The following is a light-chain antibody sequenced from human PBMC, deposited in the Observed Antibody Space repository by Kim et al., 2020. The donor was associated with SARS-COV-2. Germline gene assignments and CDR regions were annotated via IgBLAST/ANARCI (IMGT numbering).Light chain of an antibody. CDR2: SNN. V-gene: IGLV1-47*02. J-gene: IGLJ3*02. CDR1: SSNIGSNY. CDR3: AAWDDSLSGSWV. Sequence: QRVTISWSGSSSNIGSNYVYWYQQLPGTAPKLLIYSNNQRPSGVPDRFSGSKSGTSASLAISGLRSEDEADYYCAAWDDSLSGSWVFGGGTQLTVL.